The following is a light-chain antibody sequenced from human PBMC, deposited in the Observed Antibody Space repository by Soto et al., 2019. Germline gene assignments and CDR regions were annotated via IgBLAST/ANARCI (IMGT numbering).Light chain of an antibody. CDR3: QSYYSSNFVV. V-gene: IGLV6-57*04. J-gene: IGLJ2*01. Sequence: FMLTQPHSVSESPGKTVTISCTRSSGSIASNYVQWYQQRPGSAPTTVIYEDNQRPSGVPDRFSGSIDRSSNSASLTISGLKTEDEAAYYCQSYYSSNFVVFGGGTKLTVL. CDR1: SGSIASNY. CDR2: EDN.